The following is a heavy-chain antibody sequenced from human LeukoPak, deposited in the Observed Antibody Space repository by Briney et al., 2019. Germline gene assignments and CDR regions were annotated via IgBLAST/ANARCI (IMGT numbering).Heavy chain of an antibody. Sequence: GGSLRLSCAASGFTFSSYAMYWVRQAPGKGLEWVSGINWDGGSTGYADSVKGRFTISRDNSKNTLYLQMNSLRAEDTAVYYCAKSTHSSGYDDSFDIWGQGTMVTVSS. CDR3: AKSTHSSGYDDSFDI. CDR1: GFTFSSYA. J-gene: IGHJ3*02. V-gene: IGHV3-NL1*01. D-gene: IGHD3-22*01. CDR2: INWDGGST.